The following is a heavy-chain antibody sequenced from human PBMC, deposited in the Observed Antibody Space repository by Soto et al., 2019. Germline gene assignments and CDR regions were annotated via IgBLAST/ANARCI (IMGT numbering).Heavy chain of an antibody. CDR2: LSYDGGQN. CDR3: ARYSSSCLDF. V-gene: IGHV3-30*04. CDR1: GFSFGAFA. J-gene: IGHJ4*02. Sequence: QMKLVESGGGVVQPGRSLRLSCAASGFSFGAFAMHWVRQAPGKGLEWVALLSYDGGQNYYADSVEGRFTISRDNSKNTLFLQMNSLRLEDTALYYCARYSSSCLDFWGQGTLVIVSS. D-gene: IGHD6-13*01.